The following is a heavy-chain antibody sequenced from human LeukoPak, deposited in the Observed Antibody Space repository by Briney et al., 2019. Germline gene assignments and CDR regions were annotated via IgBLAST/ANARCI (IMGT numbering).Heavy chain of an antibody. V-gene: IGHV4-59*01. CDR2: ISDSGNT. CDR3: ARDSYTGSHFEDTFDI. Sequence: SETLSLTCTVSGGSISNYYWGWIRQPPGKGLEWIGHISDSGNTNYNSSLRSRLTISVDTSNNQFSLRLSSVTAADTAMYYCARDSYTGSHFEDTFDIWGQGTMVTVSS. CDR1: GGSISNYY. D-gene: IGHD1-26*01. J-gene: IGHJ3*02.